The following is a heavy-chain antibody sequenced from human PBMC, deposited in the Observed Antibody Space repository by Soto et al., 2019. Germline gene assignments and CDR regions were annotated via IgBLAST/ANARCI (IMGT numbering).Heavy chain of an antibody. CDR2: ISSSSSTI. V-gene: IGHV3-48*02. D-gene: IGHD3-16*01. CDR3: ALGGRGRNYYYGMDV. Sequence: EVQLVESGGGLVQPGGSMRLSCAASGFTFSSYSMNWVRQAPGKGLEWVSYISSSSSTIYYADSVKGRFTISRDNAKKSLYLQMNSLRDEDTAVYYCALGGRGRNYYYGMDVWGQGTTVTVSS. J-gene: IGHJ6*02. CDR1: GFTFSSYS.